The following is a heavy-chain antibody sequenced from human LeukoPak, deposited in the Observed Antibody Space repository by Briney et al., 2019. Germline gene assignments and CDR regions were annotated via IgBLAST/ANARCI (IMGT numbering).Heavy chain of an antibody. V-gene: IGHV3-66*01. CDR3: ASTLTRSGSYYKFTFAAYDY. J-gene: IGHJ4*02. CDR1: GFTVSSNY. D-gene: IGHD1-26*01. CDR2: IYSGGST. Sequence: GGSLRLSCAASGFTVSSNYMSWVRQAPGKGLEWVSVIYSGGSTYYADSVKGRFTISRDNSKNTLYLQMNSLRAEDTAVYYCASTLTRSGSYYKFTFAAYDYWGQGTLVTVSS.